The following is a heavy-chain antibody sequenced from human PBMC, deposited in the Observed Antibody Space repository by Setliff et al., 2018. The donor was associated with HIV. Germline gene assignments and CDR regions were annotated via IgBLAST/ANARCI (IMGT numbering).Heavy chain of an antibody. J-gene: IGHJ4*02. Sequence: HGESLKISCKGSGYSFPTYWIAWVRQMPGKGLEWMGVIYPDESDSRYSPSFRGQVTISADKSINTAYLQWSSLKASDTAMYYCARVDMGYYYDSSGYSHFDHWGQGTLVTVSS. D-gene: IGHD3-22*01. CDR1: GYSFPTYW. V-gene: IGHV5-51*01. CDR2: IYPDESDS. CDR3: ARVDMGYYYDSSGYSHFDH.